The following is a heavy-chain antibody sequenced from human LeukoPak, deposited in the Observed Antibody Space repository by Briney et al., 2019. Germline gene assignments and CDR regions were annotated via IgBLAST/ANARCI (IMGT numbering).Heavy chain of an antibody. CDR3: ARGFYDSSGYPTPSDY. CDR1: GYTFTSYG. V-gene: IGHV1-18*01. Sequence: ASVKVSCKASGYTFTSYGISWVRQAPGQGVEGRGGMSAYNGNTNYAQKLQGRVTMTTDTSTSTAYMELRSLRSDDTAVYYCARGFYDSSGYPTPSDYWGQGTLVTVSS. CDR2: MSAYNGNT. D-gene: IGHD3-22*01. J-gene: IGHJ4*02.